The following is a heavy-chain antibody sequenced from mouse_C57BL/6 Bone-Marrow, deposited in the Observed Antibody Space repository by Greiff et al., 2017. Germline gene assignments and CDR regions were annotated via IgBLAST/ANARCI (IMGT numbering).Heavy chain of an antibody. V-gene: IGHV2-2*01. D-gene: IGHD3-2*02. CDR1: GFSLTSYG. Sequence: QVKLQQSGPGLVQPSQSLSITCTVSGFSLTSYGVHWVRQSPGKGLEWLGVIWSGGSTDYNAAFISLLSISKDNSKNQFFFKRNSLGADDTAIYFWSRTRLYAMDYWGQGTSLTVSS. CDR2: IWSGGST. J-gene: IGHJ4*01. CDR3: SRTRLYAMDY.